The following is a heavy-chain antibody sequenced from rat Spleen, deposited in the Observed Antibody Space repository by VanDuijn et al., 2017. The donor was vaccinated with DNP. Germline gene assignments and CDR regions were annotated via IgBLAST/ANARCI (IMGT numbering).Heavy chain of an antibody. Sequence: EVQLVESGGGLVQPGRSLKLSCAASGFTFSNYDMAWVRQAPTKGLEWVAAISSSGGSTYYRDSVKGRFTVSRDNAKSTLYLQMDSLRSEDVATYYCARRAYNYGYFDYWGQGVMVTVSS. V-gene: IGHV5-25*01. J-gene: IGHJ2*01. CDR2: ISSSGGST. CDR1: GFTFSNYD. CDR3: ARRAYNYGYFDY. D-gene: IGHD1-5*01.